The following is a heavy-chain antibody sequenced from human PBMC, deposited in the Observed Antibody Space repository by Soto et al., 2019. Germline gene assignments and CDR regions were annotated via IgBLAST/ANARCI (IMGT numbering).Heavy chain of an antibody. D-gene: IGHD3-9*01. Sequence: GSVKVSCKASGYTFTSYAMHWVRQAPGQRLEWMGWINAGNGNTKYSQKFQGRVTITRDTSASTAYMEPSSLRSEDTAVYYCARAPIRYFDWLLPYWGQGTLVTVSS. CDR2: INAGNGNT. V-gene: IGHV1-3*01. CDR1: GYTFTSYA. J-gene: IGHJ4*02. CDR3: ARAPIRYFDWLLPY.